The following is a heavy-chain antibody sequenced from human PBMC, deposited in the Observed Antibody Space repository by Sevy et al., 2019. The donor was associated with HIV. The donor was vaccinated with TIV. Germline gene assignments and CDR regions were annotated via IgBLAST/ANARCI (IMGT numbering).Heavy chain of an antibody. CDR3: AKGVTMIVGNKGTFDY. V-gene: IGHV3-23*01. CDR1: GFTFSSYA. Sequence: GGSLRLSCAASGFTFSSYAMSWVRQAPGKGLEWVSAISGSGGSTYYADSVKARFTISRDNSKNTLYLQMNSLRAEDTAVYYCAKGVTMIVGNKGTFDYWGQGTLVTVSS. D-gene: IGHD3-22*01. CDR2: ISGSGGST. J-gene: IGHJ4*02.